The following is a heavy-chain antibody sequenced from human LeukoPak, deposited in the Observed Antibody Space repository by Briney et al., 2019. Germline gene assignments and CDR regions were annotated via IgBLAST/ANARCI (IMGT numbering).Heavy chain of an antibody. Sequence: ASVKVSCKASGYTFLSYVISWVRQAPGQGLAGVGWISAYNGNTNYAQKLQGRVTMTTDTSTSTAYMELRSLRSDDTAVYYCARNQVDTAMALIDYWGQGTLVTVSS. CDR1: GYTFLSYV. D-gene: IGHD5-18*01. CDR3: ARNQVDTAMALIDY. V-gene: IGHV1-18*01. J-gene: IGHJ4*02. CDR2: ISAYNGNT.